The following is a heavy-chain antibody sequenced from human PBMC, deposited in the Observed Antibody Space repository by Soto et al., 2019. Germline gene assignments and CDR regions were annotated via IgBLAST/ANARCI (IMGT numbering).Heavy chain of an antibody. CDR1: GYTFTSYY. D-gene: IGHD3-3*01. CDR3: ARDSPRITIFGVVPLNYYYYYMDV. Sequence: ASVKVSCKASGYTFTSYYMHWVRQAPGQGLEWMGIINPSGGSTSYAQKFQGRVTMTRDTSTSTVCMELSSLRSEDTAVYYCARDSPRITIFGVVPLNYYYYYMDVWGKGTTVTVSS. J-gene: IGHJ6*03. CDR2: INPSGGST. V-gene: IGHV1-46*03.